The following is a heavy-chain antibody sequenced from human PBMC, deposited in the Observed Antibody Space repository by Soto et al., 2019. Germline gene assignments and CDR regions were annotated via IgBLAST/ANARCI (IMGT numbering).Heavy chain of an antibody. CDR2: INHSGST. CDR3: ARAVGYCTNGVCLYYYYYGMDV. Sequence: SETLSLTCAVYGGSFSGYYWSWIRQPPGKGLEWIGEINHSGSTNYNPSLKSRVTISVDTSKNQFSLKLSSVTAADTAVYYCARAVGYCTNGVCLYYYYYGMDVWGQGTTVTVSS. D-gene: IGHD2-8*01. J-gene: IGHJ6*02. V-gene: IGHV4-34*01. CDR1: GGSFSGYY.